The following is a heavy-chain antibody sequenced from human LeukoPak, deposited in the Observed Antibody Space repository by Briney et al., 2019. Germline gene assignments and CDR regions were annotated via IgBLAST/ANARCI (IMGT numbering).Heavy chain of an antibody. CDR2: IYYSGST. D-gene: IGHD6-13*01. Sequence: SETLSLTCTVSGGSISSYYWSWIRQPPGKGLEWIGYIYYSGSTNYNPSLKSRVTISVDTSKNQFSLKLSSVTAADTAVYYCARHVAAAGTGYEIDYWGQGTLVTVSS. J-gene: IGHJ4*02. CDR3: ARHVAAAGTGYEIDY. V-gene: IGHV4-59*08. CDR1: GGSISSYY.